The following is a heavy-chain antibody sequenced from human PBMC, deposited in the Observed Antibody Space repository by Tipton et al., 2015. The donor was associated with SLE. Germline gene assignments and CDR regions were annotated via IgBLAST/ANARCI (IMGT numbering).Heavy chain of an antibody. V-gene: IGHV4-34*01. CDR2: INHSGST. CDR1: GGSISSHY. J-gene: IGHJ1*01. CDR3: ARAWYYDFWSGHLRYFQH. Sequence: TLSLTCTVSGGSISSHYWSWIRQPPGKGLEWIGEINHSGSTNYNPSLKSRVTISVDTSKNQFSLKLSSVTAADTAVYYCARAWYYDFWSGHLRYFQHWGQGTLVTVSS. D-gene: IGHD3-3*01.